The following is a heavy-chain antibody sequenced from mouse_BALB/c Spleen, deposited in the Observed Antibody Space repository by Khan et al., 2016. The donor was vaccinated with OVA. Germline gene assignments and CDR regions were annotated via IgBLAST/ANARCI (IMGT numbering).Heavy chain of an antibody. Sequence: EVKLLESGPGLVKPSQSLSLTCTVTGNSITSGYAWNWIRQFPGNKLEWMGYISYSGDTSYIPSLKSRISITRDTSKNQFFLQLNSVTTEDTATDYCARGNYYGYYFDYWGQGTTLTVSS. CDR3: ARGNYYGYYFDY. V-gene: IGHV3-2*02. CDR2: ISYSGDT. CDR1: GNSITSGYA. J-gene: IGHJ2*01. D-gene: IGHD1-1*01.